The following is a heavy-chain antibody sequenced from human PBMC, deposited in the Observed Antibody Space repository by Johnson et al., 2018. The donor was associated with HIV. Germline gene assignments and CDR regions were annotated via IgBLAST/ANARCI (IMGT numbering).Heavy chain of an antibody. D-gene: IGHD2-15*01. V-gene: IGHV3-30*04. CDR1: GFTFSSYA. CDR2: ISYDGSNK. J-gene: IGHJ3*02. CDR3: AREGGRDAFDI. Sequence: QVQLVESGGGVVQPGRSLRLSCAASGFTFSSYAMHWVRKAPGKGLEWVAVISYDGSNKYYADSVKGRFTISRDNSKNTLYLQMNILRAEDTAVYYCAREGGRDAFDIWGQGTMVTVSS.